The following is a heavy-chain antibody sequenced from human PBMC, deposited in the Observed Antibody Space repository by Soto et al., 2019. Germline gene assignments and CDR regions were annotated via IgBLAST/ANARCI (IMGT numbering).Heavy chain of an antibody. CDR1: GGSFSGYY. CDR3: ARAMRGYSYGHFDY. Sequence: SETLSLTCAVYGGSFSGYYWSWIRQPPGKGLEWIGEINHSGSTNYNPSLKSRVTISVDTSKNQFSLKLSSVTAADTAVYYCARAMRGYSYGHFDYWGQGTLVTVSS. D-gene: IGHD5-18*01. J-gene: IGHJ4*02. CDR2: INHSGST. V-gene: IGHV4-34*01.